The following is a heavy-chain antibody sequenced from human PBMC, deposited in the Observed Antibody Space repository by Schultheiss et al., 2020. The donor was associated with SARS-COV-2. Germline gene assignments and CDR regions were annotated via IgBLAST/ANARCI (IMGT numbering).Heavy chain of an antibody. CDR1: GGTFSSYA. Sequence: SVKVSCKASGGTFSSYAISWVRQAPGQGLEWMGGIIPIFGRANYAQKFQDRVTITADESTSTAYMELSSLRSEDTAVYYCARAQPYLRNAFDIWGQGTMVTVSS. CDR3: ARAQPYLRNAFDI. V-gene: IGHV1-69*13. J-gene: IGHJ3*02. CDR2: IIPIFGRA.